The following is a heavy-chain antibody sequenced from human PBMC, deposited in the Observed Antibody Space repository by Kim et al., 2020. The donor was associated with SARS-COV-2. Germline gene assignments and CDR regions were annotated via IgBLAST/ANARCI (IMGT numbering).Heavy chain of an antibody. Sequence: KSRVTISVDKSKNQFSLKLSSVTAADTAVYYCASDGMGPHSYYYYGMDVWGQGTTVTVSS. CDR3: ASDGMGPHSYYYYGMDV. J-gene: IGHJ6*02. D-gene: IGHD3-16*01. V-gene: IGHV4-4*02.